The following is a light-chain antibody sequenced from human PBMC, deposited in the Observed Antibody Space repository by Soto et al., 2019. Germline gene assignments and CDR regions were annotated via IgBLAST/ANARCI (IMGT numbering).Light chain of an antibody. J-gene: IGKJ4*01. CDR3: RQGLQTPLT. Sequence: DIVMTQSPLSLSVTPGEPASISCRSSQSLLDSNGYNYLDWYLQKPGQSPQLLIYLGSNRASGVPDRFSGSGSGTEFTLKISRVEAEDVGIYYCRQGLQTPLTFGGGTKVEIK. V-gene: IGKV2-28*01. CDR1: QSLLDSNGYNY. CDR2: LGS.